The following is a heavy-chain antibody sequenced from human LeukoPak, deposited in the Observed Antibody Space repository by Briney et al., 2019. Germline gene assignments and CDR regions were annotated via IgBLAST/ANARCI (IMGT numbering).Heavy chain of an antibody. Sequence: ASVKVSCKASGYTFTGYYMHWVRQAPGQGLEWMGWINPNSGGTNYAQKFQGRVTMTRDTSISTAYMELSRLRSDDTAAYYCARDGYYYGSGSYYVPDYYYYYGMDVWGQGTTVTVSS. CDR1: GYTFTGYY. CDR3: ARDGYYYGSGSYYVPDYYYYYGMDV. CDR2: INPNSGGT. V-gene: IGHV1-2*02. D-gene: IGHD3-10*01. J-gene: IGHJ6*02.